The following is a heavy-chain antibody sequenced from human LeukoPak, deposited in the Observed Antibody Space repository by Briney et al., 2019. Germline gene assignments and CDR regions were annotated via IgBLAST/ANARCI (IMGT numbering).Heavy chain of an antibody. CDR2: IWYDGSNK. V-gene: IGHV3-33*01. J-gene: IGHJ4*02. Sequence: GRSLRLSCAASGFTFSSYGMHWVRQAPGKGLEWVAVIWYDGSNKYHADSVKGRFTISRDNSKNTLYLQMNSLRAEDTAVYYCARDRLRLGELSFMRYWGQGTLVTVSS. D-gene: IGHD3-16*02. CDR1: GFTFSSYG. CDR3: ARDRLRLGELSFMRY.